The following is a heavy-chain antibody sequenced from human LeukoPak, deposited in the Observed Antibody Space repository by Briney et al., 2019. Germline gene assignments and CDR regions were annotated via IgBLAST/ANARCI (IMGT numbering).Heavy chain of an antibody. J-gene: IGHJ6*02. CDR1: GGSVSSGSYY. CDR2: IYYSGST. V-gene: IGHV4-61*01. CDR3: ARDGDDILTGPYGMDV. D-gene: IGHD3-9*01. Sequence: SETLSLTCTVSGGSVSSGSYYWSWIRQPPGKGLEWIGCIYYSGSTNYNPSLKSRVTISVDTSKNQFSLKLSSVTAADTAVYYCARDGDDILTGPYGMDVWGQGTTVTVSS.